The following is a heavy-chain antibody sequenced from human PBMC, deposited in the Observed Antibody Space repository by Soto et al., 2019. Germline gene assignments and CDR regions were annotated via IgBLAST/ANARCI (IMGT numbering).Heavy chain of an antibody. J-gene: IGHJ6*02. CDR2: ISSNGGST. D-gene: IGHD3-22*01. CDR1: GFTFSSYA. V-gene: IGHV3-64D*08. Sequence: PGGSLRLSCSASGFTFSSYAMHWVRQASGKGLEYVSAISSNGGSTYYADSVKGRFTISRDNSKNTLYLQMSSLRAEDTAVYYCLKMKGGGYFGWRYYYYYGMDVWGQGTTVTVSS. CDR3: LKMKGGGYFGWRYYYYYGMDV.